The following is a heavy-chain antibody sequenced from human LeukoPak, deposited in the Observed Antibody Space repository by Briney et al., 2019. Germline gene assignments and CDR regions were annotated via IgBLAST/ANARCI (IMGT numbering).Heavy chain of an antibody. CDR3: ARGIQLDY. CDR2: ISSSGRYI. CDR1: GFTFSSYS. V-gene: IGHV3-21*01. D-gene: IGHD5-18*01. J-gene: IGHJ4*02. Sequence: PGGSLRLSCAASGFTFSSYSMNWVRQAPGKGLEWVSAISSSGRYIYYADSVKGRFTISRDSAKNSLYLQMDSLRAEDTAVYYCARGIQLDYWGQGTLVTVSS.